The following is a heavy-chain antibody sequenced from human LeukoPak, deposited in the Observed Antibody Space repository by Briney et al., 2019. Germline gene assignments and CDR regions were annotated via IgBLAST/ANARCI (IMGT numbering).Heavy chain of an antibody. D-gene: IGHD6-13*01. Sequence: GASVKVSCKASGYTFTSYDFNWLRQATGQGPEWMGWMNPNSGATGYAQKFQGRVTMTRSASINTAYMELSSLRSEDTAVYYCARGQDSSSWYRFDPWGQGTLVTVSS. V-gene: IGHV1-8*01. CDR3: ARGQDSSSWYRFDP. J-gene: IGHJ5*02. CDR2: MNPNSGAT. CDR1: GYTFTSYD.